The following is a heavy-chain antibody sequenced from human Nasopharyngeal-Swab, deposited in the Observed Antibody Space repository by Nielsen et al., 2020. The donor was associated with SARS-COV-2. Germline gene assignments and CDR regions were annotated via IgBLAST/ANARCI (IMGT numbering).Heavy chain of an antibody. J-gene: IGHJ6*02. V-gene: IGHV3-23*01. D-gene: IGHD5-12*01. Sequence: GGSLRLSCAASGFTFRSYAISWVRQAPGKGLEWVSVISGSDHTTYYADSVKGRFTISRDNSKNTVNLQMNSLRVEDTAIYYCAKDRDSGDDSDDYNHYYGMDVWGQGTTVTVFS. CDR2: ISGSDHTT. CDR3: AKDRDSGDDSDDYNHYYGMDV. CDR1: GFTFRSYA.